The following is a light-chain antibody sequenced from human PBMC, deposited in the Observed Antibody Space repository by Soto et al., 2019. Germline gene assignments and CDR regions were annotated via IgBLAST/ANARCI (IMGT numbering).Light chain of an antibody. CDR3: QSYDSSLSGYV. V-gene: IGLV1-40*01. J-gene: IGLJ1*01. Sequence: QSVLTQPPSVSGAPGQRVTISCTGSSSNIGAGYDVHWYQQLPGTAPKLLIYGNSNRPSGVPDRFSGSKSGTSASLAITGGQAEDEADYYCQSYDSSLSGYVFGTGTKLTV. CDR1: SSNIGAGYD. CDR2: GNS.